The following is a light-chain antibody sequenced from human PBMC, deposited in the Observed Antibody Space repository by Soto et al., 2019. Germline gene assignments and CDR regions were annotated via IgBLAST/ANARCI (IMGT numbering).Light chain of an antibody. CDR1: QSISSD. CDR3: QQSYSTPLFT. V-gene: IGKV1-39*01. J-gene: IGKJ3*01. Sequence: DIQMTQSPSSLSACVGDRVTITCRASQSISSDLNWYQQKPGKAPKLLIYAASSLQSGFPSRFSGSGSGTDFTLTISSLQPEDFATYYCQQSYSTPLFTFGPGTKVDIK. CDR2: AAS.